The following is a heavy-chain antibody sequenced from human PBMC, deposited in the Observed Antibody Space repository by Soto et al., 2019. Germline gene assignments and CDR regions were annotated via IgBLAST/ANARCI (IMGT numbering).Heavy chain of an antibody. CDR1: GINYNTYA. J-gene: IGHJ4*02. CDR2: INTGNGDT. V-gene: IGHV1-3*04. CDR3: ARAISGYVT. D-gene: IGHD5-12*01. Sequence: QVQLVQSGAEMKKPGASVKVSCKTSGINYNTYAIHWVRQAPGQGLEWMGWINTGNGDTRYSQNFQGRVTLTRDTTASPGYMDLDSLKSEDTGLYFCARAISGYVTWGQGTLVTVSS.